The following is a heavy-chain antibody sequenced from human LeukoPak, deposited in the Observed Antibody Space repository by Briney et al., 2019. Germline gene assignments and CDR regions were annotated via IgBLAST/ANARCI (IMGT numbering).Heavy chain of an antibody. CDR3: AKAVAGRLYYFDY. J-gene: IGHJ4*02. V-gene: IGHV3-9*03. Sequence: AGGSLRLSCAASGFTFDDYAMHGVRQAPGKGLEWVSGISWNSGSIGYADSVKGRFTISRDNAKNSLYLQMNSLRAEDMALYYCAKAVAGRLYYFDYWGQGTLVTVSS. D-gene: IGHD6-19*01. CDR2: ISWNSGSI. CDR1: GFTFDDYA.